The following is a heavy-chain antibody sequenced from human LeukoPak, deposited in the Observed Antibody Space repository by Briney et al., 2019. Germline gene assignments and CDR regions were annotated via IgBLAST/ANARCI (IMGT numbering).Heavy chain of an antibody. Sequence: GGSLRLSCAASGFTFSSYVMHWVRQAPGKGLEWVAIISYDGSNEYYADSVKGRFTISRDNSKNTLYLQMNSLRAADTAVYYCARDIGLVRGIIMAHWGQGTQVTVSS. J-gene: IGHJ4*02. D-gene: IGHD3-10*01. CDR1: GFTFSSYV. CDR2: ISYDGSNE. CDR3: ARDIGLVRGIIMAH. V-gene: IGHV3-30*04.